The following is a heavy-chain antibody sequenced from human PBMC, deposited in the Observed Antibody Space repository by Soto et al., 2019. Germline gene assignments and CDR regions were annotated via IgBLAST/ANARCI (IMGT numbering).Heavy chain of an antibody. J-gene: IGHJ4*02. D-gene: IGHD1-26*01. V-gene: IGHV3-7*05. CDR2: IKKDGSEK. CDR3: ARDPRDSEYAIFDY. Sequence: GGSLRLSCAASGFTFRNYWMSWVRQAPGKGLEWVANIKKDGSEKYYVDSVKGRFTISRDNAENSLYLQMESLRAEDTTVYYCARDPRDSEYAIFDYWGQGTLVTVS. CDR1: GFTFRNYW.